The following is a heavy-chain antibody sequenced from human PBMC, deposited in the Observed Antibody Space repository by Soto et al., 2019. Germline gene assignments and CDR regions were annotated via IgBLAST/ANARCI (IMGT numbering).Heavy chain of an antibody. D-gene: IGHD1-26*01. J-gene: IGHJ4*02. CDR2: ISGNGSDT. CDR1: GFTFGTYA. CDR3: ARRVGTTGVFDF. Sequence: EVQLLESGGDLVQPGGSLRLSCAASGFTFGTYAMSWVRRAPGKGLDWVSAISGNGSDTYLGDSVKGRFSISRDNSKNMLYLQMSSLRGEDTAIYYCARRVGTTGVFDFWGQGPRVIVSS. V-gene: IGHV3-23*02.